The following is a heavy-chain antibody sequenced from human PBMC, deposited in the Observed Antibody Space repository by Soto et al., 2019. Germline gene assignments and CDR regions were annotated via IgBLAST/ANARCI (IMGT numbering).Heavy chain of an antibody. J-gene: IGHJ3*02. D-gene: IGHD2-2*01. CDR3: AKDIVVVPAAGDAFDI. CDR2: ISGSAGSI. CDR1: GFAFSTYA. V-gene: IGHV3-23*01. Sequence: GGSLRLSCAASGFAFSTYAMTWVRQAPGKGLEWVSFISGSAGSIYYADSVKGRFTISRDNSKNILYLQMNSLRVEDTAVYYCAKDIVVVPAAGDAFDIWGQGTMVTVS.